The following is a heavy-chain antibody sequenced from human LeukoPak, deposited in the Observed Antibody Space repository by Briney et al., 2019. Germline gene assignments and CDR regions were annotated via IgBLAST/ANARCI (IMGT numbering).Heavy chain of an antibody. CDR1: GFTFSSYG. V-gene: IGHV3-30*18. CDR2: ISYDGSNK. J-gene: IGHJ4*02. CDR3: AKSRSVVPAVRADY. Sequence: GRSLRLSCAASGFTFSSYGMHWVRQAPGKGLEWVAVISYDGSNKYYVDSVKGRFTISRDNSKNTLYLQMNSLRAEDTAVYYCAKSRSVVPAVRADYWGQGTLVTVSS. D-gene: IGHD2-2*01.